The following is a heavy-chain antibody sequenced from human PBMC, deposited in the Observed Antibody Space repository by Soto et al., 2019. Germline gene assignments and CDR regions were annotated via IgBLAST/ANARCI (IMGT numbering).Heavy chain of an antibody. CDR3: AKERTYDYVWGSYRPDTPRAFDY. D-gene: IGHD3-16*02. CDR2: ISYDGSNK. Sequence: PGGSLRLSCAASGFTFSSYGMHWVRQAPGKGLEWVAVISYDGSNKYYADSVKGRFTISRDNSKNTLHLQMNSLRAEDTAVYYCAKERTYDYVWGSYRPDTPRAFDYWAQGTLVTVSS. V-gene: IGHV3-30*18. CDR1: GFTFSSYG. J-gene: IGHJ4*02.